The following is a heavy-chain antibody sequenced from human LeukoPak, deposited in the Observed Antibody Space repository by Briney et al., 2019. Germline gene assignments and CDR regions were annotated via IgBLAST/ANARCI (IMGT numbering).Heavy chain of an antibody. Sequence: SETLSLTCTVSGVSISSSNSYWGWIRQPPGKGLEWIGSIYYSGNTYYNASLKSQVSISIDTSKNQFSLKLTSVTATDTAVYYCARQTGSGLFILPGGQGTLVTVSS. CDR1: GVSISSSNSY. V-gene: IGHV4-39*01. D-gene: IGHD3/OR15-3a*01. CDR3: ARQTGSGLFILP. J-gene: IGHJ4*02. CDR2: IYYSGNT.